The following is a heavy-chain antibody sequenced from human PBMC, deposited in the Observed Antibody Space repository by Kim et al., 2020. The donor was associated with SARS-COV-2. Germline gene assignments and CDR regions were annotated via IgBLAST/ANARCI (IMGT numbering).Heavy chain of an antibody. Sequence: SETLSLTCAVYGGSFSGYYWSWIRQPPGKGLEWIGEINHSGSTNYNPSLKSRVTISVDTSKNQFSLKLSSVTAADTAVYYCAGVMVVFFGYYYYYYGRDVWGQGTTVTVSS. D-gene: IGHD3-3*01. CDR2: INHSGST. CDR1: GGSFSGYY. V-gene: IGHV4-34*01. J-gene: IGHJ6*02. CDR3: AGVMVVFFGYYYYYYGRDV.